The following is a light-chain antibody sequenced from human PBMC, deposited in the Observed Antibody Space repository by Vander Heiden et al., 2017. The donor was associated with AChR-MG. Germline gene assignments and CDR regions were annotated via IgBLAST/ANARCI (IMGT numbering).Light chain of an antibody. V-gene: IGLV1-40*01. Sequence: QSELTQPPSVSGAPGQRVTISCTGSSPNIGAGYDVHWYQQLPGTAPKLLIYVNTNRPSGVPDRFSGSRSGTSASLAISGLQPEDEADYYCQSYDNSLSASVFGGGTKLTVL. CDR1: SPNIGAGYD. CDR3: QSYDNSLSASV. CDR2: VNT. J-gene: IGLJ2*01.